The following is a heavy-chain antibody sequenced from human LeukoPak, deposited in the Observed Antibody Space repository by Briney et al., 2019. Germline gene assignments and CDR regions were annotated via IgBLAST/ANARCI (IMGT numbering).Heavy chain of an antibody. CDR1: GFTFSSYA. J-gene: IGHJ4*02. Sequence: QAGGSLRLSCAASGFTFSSYAMSWVRQAPGKGLEWVSAISGSGGSTYYAAPVKGRFTISRDDSKNTLYLQMNSLKTEDTAVYYCTTSSGIAAAGIGYWGQGTLVTVSS. CDR3: TTSSGIAAAGIGY. D-gene: IGHD6-13*01. CDR2: ISGSGGST. V-gene: IGHV3-23*01.